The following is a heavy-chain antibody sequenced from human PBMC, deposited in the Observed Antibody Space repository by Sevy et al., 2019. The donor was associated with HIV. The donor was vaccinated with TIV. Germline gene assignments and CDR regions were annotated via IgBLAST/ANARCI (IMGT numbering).Heavy chain of an antibody. D-gene: IGHD1-26*01. CDR2: INSRSSTT. J-gene: IGHJ4*02. CDR1: GFTFSNFE. Sequence: GGCLRLSCVASGFTFSNFEMNCVRQAPGKGLEWVSYINSRSSTTYSADSVKGRFTISRDNAKNSLYLQMNSLRAEDTGVYYCARELGSGSLDYWGQGTPVSVSS. V-gene: IGHV3-48*03. CDR3: ARELGSGSLDY.